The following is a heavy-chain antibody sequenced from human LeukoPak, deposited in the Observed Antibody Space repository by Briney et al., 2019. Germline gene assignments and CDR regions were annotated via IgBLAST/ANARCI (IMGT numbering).Heavy chain of an antibody. CDR3: ARGCSNPREPHPFDV. Sequence: SETLSLTCTVSGGSISTYYWSWIRQPAGKGLEWIGRIYTSGSTNFNPSLKSRVTMSVDTFKNQFSLKLNSVTAADTAVYYCARGCSNPREPHPFDVWGQGTIVTVSP. J-gene: IGHJ3*01. CDR1: GGSISTYY. V-gene: IGHV4-4*07. D-gene: IGHD3-10*02. CDR2: IYTSGST.